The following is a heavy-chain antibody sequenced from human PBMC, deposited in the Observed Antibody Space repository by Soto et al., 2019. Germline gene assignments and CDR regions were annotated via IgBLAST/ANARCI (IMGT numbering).Heavy chain of an antibody. D-gene: IGHD5-12*01. CDR3: AKDQAGGWISHGYDH. CDR2: ISNTGGST. CDR1: GFTFSNYA. J-gene: IGHJ5*02. V-gene: IGHV3-23*01. Sequence: GGSLRLSCTASGFTFSNYAMSWVRQAPGKGLEWVSGISNTGGSTFYADSVKGRFTISRDNSENKLYLQMNSLKAEDTAVYFCAKDQAGGWISHGYDHWGQGSRVTVSS.